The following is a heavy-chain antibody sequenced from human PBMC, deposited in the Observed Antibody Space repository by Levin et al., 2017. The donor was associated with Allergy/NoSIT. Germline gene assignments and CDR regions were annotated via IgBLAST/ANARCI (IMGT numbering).Heavy chain of an antibody. CDR2: ISFDGTYQ. CDR3: AAEIGARQWKD. V-gene: IGHV3-30-3*01. CDR1: GFTFRNHA. D-gene: IGHD6-19*01. Sequence: PGGSLRLSCAASGFTFRNHAMHWVRQAPGKGLEWVALISFDGTYQDYTDSVKGRFTISRDNSNNTLYLQLSTLRSEDTATYYCAAEIGARQWKDWGQGTLVTVSS. J-gene: IGHJ4*02.